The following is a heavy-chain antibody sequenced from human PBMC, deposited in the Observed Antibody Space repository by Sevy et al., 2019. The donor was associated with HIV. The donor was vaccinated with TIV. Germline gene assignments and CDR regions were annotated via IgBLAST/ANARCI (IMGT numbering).Heavy chain of an antibody. D-gene: IGHD6-19*01. V-gene: IGHV3-66*02. CDR2: IFSSGST. CDR3: VSLFLSYRSGWSYFDY. J-gene: IGHJ4*02. CDR1: GFTVNDKY. Sequence: GGSLRLSCAISGFTVNDKYIIWVRQAPGKGLEWISVIFSSGSTYYADSTKGRFTISRDNSKNTVDLQMNSVRAEDTAVYYCVSLFLSYRSGWSYFDYWGQGTLVTVSS.